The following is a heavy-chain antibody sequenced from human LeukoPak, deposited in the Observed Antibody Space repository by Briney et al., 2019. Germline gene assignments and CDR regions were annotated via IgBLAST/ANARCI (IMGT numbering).Heavy chain of an antibody. CDR3: ATDQSGGYFNDAFDI. CDR2: IVVGRGNT. Sequence: SVKVSCKASGFTFTSSAMQWVRQARGQRLEWIGWIVVGRGNTYYAQKFQERVTITRDMSTSTVYMEVSSLRSEDTAVYYCATDQSGGYFNDAFDIWGQGTMVTVSS. D-gene: IGHD2-15*01. CDR1: GFTFTSSA. V-gene: IGHV1-58*02. J-gene: IGHJ3*02.